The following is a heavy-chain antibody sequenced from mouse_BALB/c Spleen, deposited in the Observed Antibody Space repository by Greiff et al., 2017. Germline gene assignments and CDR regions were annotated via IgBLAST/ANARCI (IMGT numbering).Heavy chain of an antibody. CDR2: IRSKSNNYAT. D-gene: IGHD2-14*01. Sequence: EVKLVETGGGLVQPKGSLKLSCAASGFTFNTNAMNWVRQAPGKGLEWVARIRSKSNNYATYYADSVKDRFTISRDDSQSMLYLQMNNLKTEDTAMYYCVRDRAYYRYDGAMDDWGQGTSVTVSS. V-gene: IGHV10S3*01. CDR3: VRDRAYYRYDGAMDD. CDR1: GFTFNTNA. J-gene: IGHJ4*01.